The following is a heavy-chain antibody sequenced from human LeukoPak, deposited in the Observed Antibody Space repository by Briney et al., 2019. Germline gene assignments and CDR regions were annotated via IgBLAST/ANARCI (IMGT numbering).Heavy chain of an antibody. CDR2: ISGSSGST. V-gene: IGHV3-23*01. CDR3: AKDREAYYYDSSGYPWAFDI. CDR1: GFTFSSYA. J-gene: IGHJ3*02. D-gene: IGHD3-22*01. Sequence: GGSLRLSCAASGFTFSSYAMSWVRQAPGKGLEWVSAISGSSGSTYYADSVKGRFTISRDNSKNTLYLQMNSLRAEDTAVYYCAKDREAYYYDSSGYPWAFDIWGQGTMVTVSS.